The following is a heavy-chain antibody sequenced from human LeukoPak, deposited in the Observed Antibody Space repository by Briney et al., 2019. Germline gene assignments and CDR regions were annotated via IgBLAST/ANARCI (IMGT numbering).Heavy chain of an antibody. D-gene: IGHD3-10*01. CDR3: AKDVTYYFGSGSNPNWFDP. J-gene: IGHJ5*02. V-gene: IGHV3-23*01. CDR2: ISGSDAST. Sequence: GGSLRLSCAASGFTFSSYAMSWVRQTPGKGLEWVSAISGSDASTYYTDSVKGRFTISRDNSKNTLYLHMNSLRAEDTAVYYCAKDVTYYFGSGSNPNWFDPWGQGILVTVSS. CDR1: GFTFSSYA.